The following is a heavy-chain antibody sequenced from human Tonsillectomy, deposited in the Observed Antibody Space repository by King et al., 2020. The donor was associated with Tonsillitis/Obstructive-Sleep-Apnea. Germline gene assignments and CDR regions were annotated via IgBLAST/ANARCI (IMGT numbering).Heavy chain of an antibody. CDR3: ASGTVEDIVVVPPAIYYMDV. CDR1: GGTFSSYA. Sequence: QLVQSGAEVKKPGSSVKVSCKASGGTFSSYAISWVRQAPGQGLEWMGRIIPILGIANYAQKFQGRVTITADKSTGTAYMELSSLRSENTAVYYCASGTVEDIVVVPPAIYYMDVWGKGTTVTVSS. J-gene: IGHJ6*03. D-gene: IGHD2-2*02. V-gene: IGHV1-69*04. CDR2: IIPILGIA.